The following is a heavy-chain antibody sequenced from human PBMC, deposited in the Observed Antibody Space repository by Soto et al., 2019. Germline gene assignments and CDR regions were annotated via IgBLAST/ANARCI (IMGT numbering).Heavy chain of an antibody. CDR2: ILNEGSDK. D-gene: IGHD3-10*01. V-gene: IGHV3-30*18. Sequence: GGSLRLSCAAYGFTFSSYGMHWVRQVAGRGLEWVTGILNEGSDKYYEGSGKGRFSIARENYKNTMYLQMNSQRTKESGINDCGKVGGRFGDFMHHWGQGTAVTVSS. J-gene: IGHJ4*02. CDR1: GFTFSSYG. CDR3: GKVGGRFGDFMHH.